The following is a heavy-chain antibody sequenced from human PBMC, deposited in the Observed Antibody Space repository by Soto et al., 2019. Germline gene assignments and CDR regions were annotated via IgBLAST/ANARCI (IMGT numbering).Heavy chain of an antibody. V-gene: IGHV3-11*01. J-gene: IGHJ4*02. Sequence: GGSLRLSCAASGFTFSDYYMSWIRQAPGKGLEWVSYISSSGSTIYYADSVKGRFTISRDNAKNSLYLQMKSLRAEDTAVYYCARDQTYSSSWYIDYWGQGTLVTVSS. CDR1: GFTFSDYY. D-gene: IGHD6-13*01. CDR2: ISSSGSTI. CDR3: ARDQTYSSSWYIDY.